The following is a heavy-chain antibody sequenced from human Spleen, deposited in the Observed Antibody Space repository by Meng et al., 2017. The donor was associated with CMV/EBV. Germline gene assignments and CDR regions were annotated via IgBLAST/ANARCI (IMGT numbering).Heavy chain of an antibody. D-gene: IGHD3-3*01. Sequence: QGQVGQAGAEVKRPGASVKLSFKASGYTFTSYGISWVRQAPGQGLEWMGWISAYNGNTNYAQKLQGRVTMTTDTSTSTAYMELRSLRSDDTAVYYCARDYEFWSGPFDYWGQGTLVTVSS. CDR1: GYTFTSYG. CDR2: ISAYNGNT. V-gene: IGHV1-18*01. CDR3: ARDYEFWSGPFDY. J-gene: IGHJ4*02.